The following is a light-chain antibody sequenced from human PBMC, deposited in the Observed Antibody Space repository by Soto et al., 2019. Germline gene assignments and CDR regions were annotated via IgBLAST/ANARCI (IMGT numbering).Light chain of an antibody. CDR1: QSVLYSSNNKNY. CDR2: WAS. CDR3: QQYYSTPPYT. Sequence: IVMTQSPDSLAVSLGERATVNCKSRQSVLYSSNNKNYFAWYRQKPGQPPKLLIYWASIRESGVPDRISGSGSGTDFTLTISSLQAEDVAVYYCQQYYSTPPYTFGQGTKLEIK. V-gene: IGKV4-1*01. J-gene: IGKJ2*01.